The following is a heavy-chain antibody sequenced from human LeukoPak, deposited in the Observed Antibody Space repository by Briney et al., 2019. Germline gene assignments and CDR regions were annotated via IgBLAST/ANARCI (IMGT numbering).Heavy chain of an antibody. CDR1: GFTFSSYA. J-gene: IGHJ4*02. CDR3: ATPPGNPYFDY. V-gene: IGHV3-30*04. CDR2: ISYDGSNK. D-gene: IGHD1-1*01. Sequence: SGGSLRLSCAASGFTFSSYAMHWVRQAPGKGLEWVAVISYDGSNKYYADSVKGRFTISRDNSKNTLYLQMNSLRAEDTAVYYCATPPGNPYFDYWGQGTLVTVSS.